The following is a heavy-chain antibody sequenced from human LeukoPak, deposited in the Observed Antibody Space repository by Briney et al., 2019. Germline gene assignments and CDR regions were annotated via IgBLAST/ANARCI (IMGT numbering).Heavy chain of an antibody. D-gene: IGHD5-18*01. CDR1: GGSISSSNW. V-gene: IGHV4-4*02. CDR2: IYHSGST. CDR3: ARPRGYSYGRAYFDY. J-gene: IGHJ4*02. Sequence: NASETLSLTCAVSGGSISSSNWWSWVRQPPGKGLEWIGEIYHSGSTNYNPSLKSRVTISVDTSKNQFSLKLSSVTAADTAVYYCARPRGYSYGRAYFDYWGQGTLVTVSS.